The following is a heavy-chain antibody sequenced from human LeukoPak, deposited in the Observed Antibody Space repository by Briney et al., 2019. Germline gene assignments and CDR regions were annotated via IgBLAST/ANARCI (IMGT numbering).Heavy chain of an antibody. V-gene: IGHV3-23*01. CDR1: GFTFSSYG. Sequence: PGGSLRLSCAASGFTFSSYGMSWVRQAPGKGLEWVSAISGSGGSTYYADSVKGRFTISRDNSKNTLYLQMNSLRAEDTAVYYCAKGLRYFDWFDYWGQGTLVTVSS. D-gene: IGHD3-9*01. J-gene: IGHJ4*02. CDR3: AKGLRYFDWFDY. CDR2: ISGSGGST.